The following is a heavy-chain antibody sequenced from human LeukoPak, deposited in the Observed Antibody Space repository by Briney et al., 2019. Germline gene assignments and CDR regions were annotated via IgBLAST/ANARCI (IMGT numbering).Heavy chain of an antibody. Sequence: GASVKVSCKASGYTFTGYYMRWVRQAPGQGLEWMGWINPNSGGTNYAQKFQGRVTMTRDTSISTAYMELSRLRSDDTAVYYCARDMGLLWFGELLTDYWGQGTMVTVSS. J-gene: IGHJ4*02. D-gene: IGHD3-10*01. CDR3: ARDMGLLWFGELLTDY. CDR2: INPNSGGT. V-gene: IGHV1-2*02. CDR1: GYTFTGYY.